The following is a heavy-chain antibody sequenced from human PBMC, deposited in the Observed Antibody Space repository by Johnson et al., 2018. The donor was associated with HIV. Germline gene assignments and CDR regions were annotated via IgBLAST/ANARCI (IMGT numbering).Heavy chain of an antibody. CDR2: IRYDGSNK. CDR1: GFTFSSYG. D-gene: IGHD5-12*01. CDR3: AKVGGYSGYGHLEAFDI. Sequence: QVQLVESGGGVVQPGGSLRLSCAASGFTFSSYGMHWVRQAPGKGLEWVAFIRYDGSNKYYADSVKGRFTISRDNAKNSLYLQMNSLRAEDTALYYCAKVGGYSGYGHLEAFDIWGQGTMVTVSS. J-gene: IGHJ3*02. V-gene: IGHV3-30*02.